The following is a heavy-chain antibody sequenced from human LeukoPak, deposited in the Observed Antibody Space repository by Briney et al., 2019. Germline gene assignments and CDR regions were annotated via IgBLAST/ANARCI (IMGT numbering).Heavy chain of an antibody. D-gene: IGHD4-23*01. J-gene: IGHJ5*02. V-gene: IGHV3-21*04. CDR2: ISPTSSYM. CDR3: VRDADGGNSWFDT. CDR1: GFTFNDFY. Sequence: GGCLRLSCAGSGFTFNDFYMKWVRQAPGKGLEWVSWISPTSSYMYYADSVKGRFTISRDNAKNSLYLQMNSLRAEDTALYYCVRDADGGNSWFDTWGQGTLVTVSS.